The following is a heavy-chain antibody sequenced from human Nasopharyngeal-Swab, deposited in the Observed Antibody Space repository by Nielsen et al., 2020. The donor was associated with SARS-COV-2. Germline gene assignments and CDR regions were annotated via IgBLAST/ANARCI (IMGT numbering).Heavy chain of an antibody. D-gene: IGHD3-22*01. CDR2: ISGSGGST. J-gene: IGHJ3*02. CDR3: AKDILPWRYDRTYQSFDI. CDR1: GFTFSSYA. Sequence: GGSLRLSCAASGFTFSSYAMSWVRQAPGKGLEWVSAISGSGGSTYYADSVKDRFTISRDNSKNTLYLQMTSLRADDTAVYYCAKDILPWRYDRTYQSFDIWGQGTMVTVSS. V-gene: IGHV3-23*01.